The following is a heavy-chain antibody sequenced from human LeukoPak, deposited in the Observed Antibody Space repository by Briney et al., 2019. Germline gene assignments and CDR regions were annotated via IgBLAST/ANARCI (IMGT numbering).Heavy chain of an antibody. D-gene: IGHD2-21*01. CDR1: GYTFTSYY. J-gene: IGHJ3*02. CDR2: INPSGGST. V-gene: IGHV1-46*01. CDR3: ARESEVPSGGDRATDAFDI. Sequence: ASVKVSCKASGYTFTSYYMHWVRQAPGQGLEWMGIINPSGGSTSYAQKFQGRVTMTRDTSTSTVYMELSSLRSEDTAVYYCARESEVPSGGDRATDAFDIRGQGTMVTVSS.